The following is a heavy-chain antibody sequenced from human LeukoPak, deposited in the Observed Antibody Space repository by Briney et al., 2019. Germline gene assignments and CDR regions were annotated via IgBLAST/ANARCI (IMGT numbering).Heavy chain of an antibody. D-gene: IGHD3-3*01. CDR1: GYTFTNYY. CDR3: ATLAFGVVIIDF. CDR2: INPSGGST. Sequence: ASVKVPCKAPGYTFTNYYMHWVRQAPGQGLEWMGIINPSGGSTSYAQKFQGRVTMTRDTSTSTVYMELSSLRSEDTAVYYCATLAFGVVIIDFWGQGTLVTVSS. V-gene: IGHV1-46*01. J-gene: IGHJ4*02.